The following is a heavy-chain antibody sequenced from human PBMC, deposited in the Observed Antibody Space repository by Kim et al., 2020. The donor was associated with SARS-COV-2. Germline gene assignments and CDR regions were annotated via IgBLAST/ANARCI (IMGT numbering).Heavy chain of an antibody. J-gene: IGHJ4*02. CDR2: ISGSGDST. CDR1: RFTFSNYA. CDR3: VKDTVSSTYCGGDCYIN. D-gene: IGHD2-21*02. Sequence: GGSLRLSCAASRFTFSNYAMRWVRQAPGKGLEWVSGISGSGDSTYYADSVKGRFTISRDNSKNTVYLQMDSLRADDTAVYYCVKDTVSSTYCGGDCYINWGRGALVTVSS. V-gene: IGHV3-23*01.